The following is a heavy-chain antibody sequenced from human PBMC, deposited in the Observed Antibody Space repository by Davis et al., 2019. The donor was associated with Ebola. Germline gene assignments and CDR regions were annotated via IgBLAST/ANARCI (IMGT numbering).Heavy chain of an antibody. CDR3: ARGNHYAMDV. J-gene: IGHJ6*02. CDR2: IYYSGST. CDR1: GGSISSSSYY. V-gene: IGHV4-39*01. Sequence: MPSETLSLTCTVSGGSISSSSYYWGWIRQPPGKELEWIGSIYYSGSTYYNPSLKSRVTISVDTSKNQFSLKLSSVTAADTAVYYCARGNHYAMDVWGQGTTVTVSS.